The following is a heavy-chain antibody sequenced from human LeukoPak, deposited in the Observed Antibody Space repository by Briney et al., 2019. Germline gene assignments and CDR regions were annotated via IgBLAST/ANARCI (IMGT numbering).Heavy chain of an antibody. J-gene: IGHJ6*02. CDR2: INHSGST. V-gene: IGHV4-34*01. CDR3: ARDRYCSSTSCNRYYYHGMDV. Sequence: SETLSLTCAVYGGSFSGYYWSWIRQPPGKGLEWIGEINHSGSTNYNPSLKSRVTISVDPSKSQFSLRLSSMTAADTAVYYCARDRYCSSTSCNRYYYHGMDVWGQGTTVTVSS. D-gene: IGHD2-2*01. CDR1: GGSFSGYY.